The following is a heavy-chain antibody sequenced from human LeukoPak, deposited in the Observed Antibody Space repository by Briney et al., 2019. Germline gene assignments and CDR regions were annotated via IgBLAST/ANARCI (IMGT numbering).Heavy chain of an antibody. J-gene: IGHJ2*01. Sequence: SETLSLTCTVSGGSISSYYWSWLRQPPGKGLEWIGYIYTSGSTNYNPSLKSRVTISVDTSKNQFSLKLSSVTAADTAVYYCARLYGDYGYFDLWGRGTLVTVSS. D-gene: IGHD4-17*01. CDR3: ARLYGDYGYFDL. CDR2: IYTSGST. CDR1: GGSISSYY. V-gene: IGHV4-4*09.